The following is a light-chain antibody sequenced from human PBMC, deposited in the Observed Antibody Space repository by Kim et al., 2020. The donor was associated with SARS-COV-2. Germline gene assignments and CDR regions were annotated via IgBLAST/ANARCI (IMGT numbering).Light chain of an antibody. J-gene: IGKJ4*01. CDR1: QGIRNY. Sequence: GDRVTITCRASQGIRNYLAWYQQKPGKDPKLLIYAASTLQSGVPSRFSGSGSGTDFTLTISSLQPEDVATYYCQTYGSAPPVTFGGGTKVDIK. CDR3: QTYGSAPPVT. V-gene: IGKV1-27*01. CDR2: AAS.